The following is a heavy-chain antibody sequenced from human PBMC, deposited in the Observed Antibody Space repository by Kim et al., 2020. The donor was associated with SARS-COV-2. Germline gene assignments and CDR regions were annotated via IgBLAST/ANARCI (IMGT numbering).Heavy chain of an antibody. D-gene: IGHD1-26*01. V-gene: IGHV3-30*18. J-gene: IGHJ3*02. CDR3: AKRGGGIVGATTSDDAFDI. Sequence: GGSLRLSCAASGFTFSSYGMHWVRQAPGKGLEWVAVISYDGSNKYYADSVKGRFTISRDNSKNTLYLQMNSLRAEDTAVYYCAKRGGGIVGATTSDDAFDIWGQGTMVTVSS. CDR2: ISYDGSNK. CDR1: GFTFSSYG.